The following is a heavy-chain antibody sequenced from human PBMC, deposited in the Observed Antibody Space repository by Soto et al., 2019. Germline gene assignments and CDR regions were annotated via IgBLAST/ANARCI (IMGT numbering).Heavy chain of an antibody. CDR3: TRDLWFGESYSPD. D-gene: IGHD3-10*01. Sequence: PGGSLRLSCTTSGFTFGEFAMSWFRQAPGKGPEWVGFFRSKAYGGTTEYAASVKGRFTISRDDSKSIAYLQMNSLQTEDTGVYYCTRDLWFGESYSPDRGQGTQVTVSS. CDR1: GFTFGEFA. J-gene: IGHJ4*02. CDR2: FRSKAYGGTT. V-gene: IGHV3-49*03.